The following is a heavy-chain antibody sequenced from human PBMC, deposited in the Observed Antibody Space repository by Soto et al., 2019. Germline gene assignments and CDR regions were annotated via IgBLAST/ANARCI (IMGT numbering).Heavy chain of an antibody. CDR2: ISGSGGST. V-gene: IGHV3-23*01. Sequence: VQLLESGGGLVQPGGSLRLSCAASRFTFSSYAMSWVRQAPGKGLAWVSAISGSGGSTYYADSVKGRFTISRDNSKNTLYLQMNSLRAEDTAVYYCAPFPGGSYQYYFDYWGQGTLVTVSS. J-gene: IGHJ4*02. CDR3: APFPGGSYQYYFDY. D-gene: IGHD1-26*01. CDR1: RFTFSSYA.